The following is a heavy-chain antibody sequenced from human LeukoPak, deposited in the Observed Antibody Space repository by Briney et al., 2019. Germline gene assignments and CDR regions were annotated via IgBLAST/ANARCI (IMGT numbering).Heavy chain of an antibody. CDR1: GGSISSGGYY. V-gene: IGHV4-61*02. Sequence: PSETLSLTCTVSGGSISSGGYYWSWIRQPAGKGLEWIGRIYTSGSTNYNPSLKSRVTISVDTSKNQFSLKLSSVTAADTAVYYCAREDYRSAFDIWGQGTMVTVSS. D-gene: IGHD4-11*01. CDR2: IYTSGST. CDR3: AREDYRSAFDI. J-gene: IGHJ3*02.